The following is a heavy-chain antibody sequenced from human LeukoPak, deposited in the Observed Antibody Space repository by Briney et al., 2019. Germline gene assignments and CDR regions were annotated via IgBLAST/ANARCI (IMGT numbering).Heavy chain of an antibody. J-gene: IGHJ4*02. Sequence: GGSRRLSCAASGFPLSSHARNWVRQDPGKGRVWVSRISGDGSRTSYADSVKGRFTISRDNAKNTLYLQIHSLRAKDTAVFYCARGASGEPFDFWGQGTLVTVSS. CDR2: ISGDGSRT. CDR1: GFPLSSHA. V-gene: IGHV3-74*01. D-gene: IGHD4-17*01. CDR3: ARGASGEPFDF.